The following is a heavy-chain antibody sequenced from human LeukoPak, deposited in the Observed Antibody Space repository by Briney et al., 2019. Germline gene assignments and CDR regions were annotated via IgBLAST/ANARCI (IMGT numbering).Heavy chain of an antibody. Sequence: PGGSLRPSCAASGFTFSTHWMYWVRQAPGKGLEWVADIKEDGSEKYYVDSVKGRFTISRDNAKNSLYLQMNSLRAEDTAVYYCARGYFWAFDIWGHGTMVTVSS. CDR3: ARGYFWAFDI. CDR1: GFTFSTHW. D-gene: IGHD3-9*01. J-gene: IGHJ3*02. CDR2: IKEDGSEK. V-gene: IGHV3-7*05.